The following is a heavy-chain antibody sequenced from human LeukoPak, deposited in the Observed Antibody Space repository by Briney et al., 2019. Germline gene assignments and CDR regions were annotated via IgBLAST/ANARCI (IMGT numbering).Heavy chain of an antibody. Sequence: GGSLRLSCAASGFTFSSYDMHWVRHATGKGLEWVSAIGTAGDTYYPGSVKGRFTISRENAKNSLYLQMNSLRAGDTAVYYCARTTKYGDYDYWGQGTLVTVSS. CDR3: ARTTKYGDYDY. D-gene: IGHD4-17*01. J-gene: IGHJ4*02. V-gene: IGHV3-13*01. CDR1: GFTFSSYD. CDR2: IGTAGDT.